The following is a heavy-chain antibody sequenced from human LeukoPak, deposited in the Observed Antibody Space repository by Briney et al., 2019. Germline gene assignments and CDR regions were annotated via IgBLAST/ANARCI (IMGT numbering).Heavy chain of an antibody. CDR3: ARETAVAGTYWFDP. CDR2: INPNSGGT. V-gene: IGHV1-2*02. CDR1: GYTFTGCY. Sequence: ASVKDSCKASGYTFTGCYMHWVPQAPGQGLEWMGWINPNSGGTNYAQNFQGRVTMTRDTSISTAYMALSRLRSDDTAVYYCARETAVAGTYWFDPWGQGTLVTVSS. J-gene: IGHJ5*02. D-gene: IGHD6-19*01.